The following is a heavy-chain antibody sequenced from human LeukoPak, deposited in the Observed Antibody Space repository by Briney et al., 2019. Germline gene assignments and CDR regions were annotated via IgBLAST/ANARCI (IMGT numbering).Heavy chain of an antibody. Sequence: GGSLRLSCAASGFTFTSYAMSWVRQAPGEGLEWVSVINGSGGTTYYADSVKGRFTISRDNSKNTLYLQMNSLTADDTAVYFCSKLRSSSSWYDAFDSWGQGTLVTVSS. V-gene: IGHV3-23*01. CDR2: INGSGGTT. CDR1: GFTFTSYA. D-gene: IGHD6-13*01. J-gene: IGHJ4*02. CDR3: SKLRSSSSWYDAFDS.